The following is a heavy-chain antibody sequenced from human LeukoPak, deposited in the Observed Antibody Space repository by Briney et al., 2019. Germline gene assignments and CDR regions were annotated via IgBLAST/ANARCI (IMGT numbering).Heavy chain of an antibody. CDR3: AKDFGYCSGGSCPNWFDP. CDR2: ISGSGGST. J-gene: IGHJ5*02. CDR1: GFTFSSYA. V-gene: IGHV3-23*01. Sequence: GGSLRLSCAASGFTFSSYAMSWVRQAPGKGLEWVSAISGSGGSTYYADSVKGRFTISRDNSKNTLYLQMNSLRAEDTAVYYCAKDFGYCSGGSCPNWFDPWGQGTLVTVSS. D-gene: IGHD2-15*01.